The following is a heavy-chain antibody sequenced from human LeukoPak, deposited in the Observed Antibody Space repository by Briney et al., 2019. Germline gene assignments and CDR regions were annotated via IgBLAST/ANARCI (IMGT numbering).Heavy chain of an antibody. J-gene: IGHJ4*02. Sequence: GASVKVSCKASGYTFTGYYMHWVRQAPGQGLEWMGWINPNSGGTNYAQKFQGWVTMTRDTSISTAYMELSRLRSDDTAVYYCARGSGLDYGDYVREDYWGQGTLVTVSS. CDR3: ARGSGLDYGDYVREDY. D-gene: IGHD4-17*01. CDR1: GYTFTGYY. V-gene: IGHV1-2*04. CDR2: INPNSGGT.